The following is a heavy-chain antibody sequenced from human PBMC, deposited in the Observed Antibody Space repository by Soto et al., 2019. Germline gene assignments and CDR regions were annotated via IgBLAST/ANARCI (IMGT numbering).Heavy chain of an antibody. D-gene: IGHD4-17*01. J-gene: IGHJ4*02. CDR2: IYYSGRT. CDR3: ARVGGDDFGDSGGFDY. CDR1: GGSIRDYF. V-gene: IGHV4-59*01. Sequence: PSLTCTVSGGSIRDYFWTWIRQPPGKGLEWIGYIYYSGRTNYTPSLKSRVSISVDTSKNHFSLQLRSVTAADTAVYYCARVGGDDFGDSGGFDYWGQGTLVTV.